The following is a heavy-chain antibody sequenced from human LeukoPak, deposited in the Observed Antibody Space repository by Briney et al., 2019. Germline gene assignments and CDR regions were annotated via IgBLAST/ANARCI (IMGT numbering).Heavy chain of an antibody. D-gene: IGHD3-10*01. V-gene: IGHV1-69*04. CDR2: IIPILGIA. CDR3: ARGPMDYYYGMDV. Sequence: GASVKVSCKASGYTFTGYYMHWVRQAPGQGLEWMGRIIPILGIANYAQKFQGRVTITADKSTSTAYMELSSLRSEDTAVYYCARGPMDYYYGMDVWGQGTTVTVSS. J-gene: IGHJ6*02. CDR1: GYTFTGYY.